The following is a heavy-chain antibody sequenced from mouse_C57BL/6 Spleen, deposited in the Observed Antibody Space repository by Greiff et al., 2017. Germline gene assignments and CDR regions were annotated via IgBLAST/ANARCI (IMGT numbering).Heavy chain of an antibody. V-gene: IGHV1-55*01. D-gene: IGHD3-3*01. CDR2: IYPGSGST. CDR3: TRSKGTYYAMDY. CDR1: GYTFTSYW. Sequence: QVQLQQPGAELVKPGASVKMSCKASGYTFTSYWITWVKQRPGHGLEWIGDIYPGSGSTTYNETFKSKATLTVDTSYSTAYMQLSSLTAEDAAVYYCTRSKGTYYAMDYWGQGTSVTVSS. J-gene: IGHJ4*01.